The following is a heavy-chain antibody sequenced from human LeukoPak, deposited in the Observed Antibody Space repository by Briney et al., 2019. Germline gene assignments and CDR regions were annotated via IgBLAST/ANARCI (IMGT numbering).Heavy chain of an antibody. D-gene: IGHD3-16*02. J-gene: IGHJ4*02. Sequence: SETLSLTCTVSGYSISSGYYWGWIRQPPGKGLEWIGSIYHSGSTYYNPSLKSRVTISVDTSKNQFSLKLSSVTAADTAVYYCARSLRRYVWGSYRPDYYFDYWGQGTLVTVSS. CDR2: IYHSGST. CDR3: ARSLRRYVWGSYRPDYYFDY. V-gene: IGHV4-38-2*02. CDR1: GYSISSGYY.